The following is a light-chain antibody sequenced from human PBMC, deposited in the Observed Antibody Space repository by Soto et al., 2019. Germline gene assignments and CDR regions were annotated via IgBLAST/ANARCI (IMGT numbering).Light chain of an antibody. V-gene: IGLV2-23*02. J-gene: IGLJ1*01. CDR3: CSYAGSSTSPYV. Sequence: QWGLTQPASGSGSPGESSSITCTGTSSDVGSYNLVSWYQQHPGKAPKLMIYEVSKRPSGVCNRFAGSKSGNTASLTISGLQAEDEAHYYCCSYAGSSTSPYVFGTGTKVTVL. CDR2: EVS. CDR1: SSDVGSYNL.